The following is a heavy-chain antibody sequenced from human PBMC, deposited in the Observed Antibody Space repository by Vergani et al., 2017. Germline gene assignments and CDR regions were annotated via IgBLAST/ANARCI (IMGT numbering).Heavy chain of an antibody. CDR1: GFTFSSYA. CDR3: AKASGMIVVANFDY. CDR2: ISGSGGST. D-gene: IGHD3-22*01. V-gene: IGHV3-23*01. J-gene: IGHJ4*02. Sequence: EVQLLESGGGLVQPGGSLRLSCAASGFTFSSYAMSWVRQAPGQGLEWVSAISGSGGSTYYADSVKGRFTISRDNSKNTLYLPMNSLRAEDTAVYYCAKASGMIVVANFDYWGQGTLVTVSS.